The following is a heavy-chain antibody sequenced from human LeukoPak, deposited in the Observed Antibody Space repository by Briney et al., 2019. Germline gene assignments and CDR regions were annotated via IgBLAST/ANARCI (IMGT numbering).Heavy chain of an antibody. CDR2: IIPIFGP. J-gene: IGHJ4*02. Sequence: SVKVSCKASGGTFSSYAISWVRQAPGQGLEWIGGIIPIFGPNYAQKFQGRATISADLATATAYMELSSLTSEDTSVYYCATGKDRSGYYYSLDYWGQGTLVAVSS. D-gene: IGHD3-22*01. CDR3: ATGKDRSGYYYSLDY. V-gene: IGHV1-69*01. CDR1: GGTFSSYA.